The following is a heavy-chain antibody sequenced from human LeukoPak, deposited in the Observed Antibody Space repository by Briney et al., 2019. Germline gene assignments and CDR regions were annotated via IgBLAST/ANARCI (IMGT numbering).Heavy chain of an antibody. CDR2: VFHTGIT. CDR1: GFRISRTHF. Sequence: SETLSLTCVVSGFRISRTHFWGWIRQAPGKEMEWLGSVFHTGITYYNPSARGRVTISVDTSNNQFSLNLYSATAADTAVYYCARVAAGNTMFDFWGRGTLVAVSS. CDR3: ARVAAGNTMFDF. J-gene: IGHJ4*02. V-gene: IGHV4-38-2*01. D-gene: IGHD6-19*01.